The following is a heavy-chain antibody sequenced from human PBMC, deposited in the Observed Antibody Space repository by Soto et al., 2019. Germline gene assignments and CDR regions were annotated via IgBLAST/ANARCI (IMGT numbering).Heavy chain of an antibody. CDR3: ARSRIITTFGVVNDYYGMDV. CDR1: GGTFSSYA. V-gene: IGHV1-69*01. D-gene: IGHD3-3*01. CDR2: IIPIFGTA. Sequence: QVQLVQSGAEVKKPGSSVKVSCKASGGTFSSYAISWVRQAPGQGLEWMGGIIPIFGTANYAQKFQGRVTITADESTSTAYMELSSLRSEDTAVYYCARSRIITTFGVVNDYYGMDVWGQGTTVTVSS. J-gene: IGHJ6*02.